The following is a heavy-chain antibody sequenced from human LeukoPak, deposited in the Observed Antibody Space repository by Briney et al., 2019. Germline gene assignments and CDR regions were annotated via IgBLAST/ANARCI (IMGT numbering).Heavy chain of an antibody. CDR3: ARGYTIFHYGMDV. CDR2: VIPILGIA. D-gene: IGHD3-9*01. J-gene: IGHJ6*02. Sequence: SVKVSCKASGGTFSSYAISWVRQAPGQGLEWMGRVIPILGIANYAQKFQGRVTITADKSTSTAYMELSSLRSEDTAVYYCARGYTIFHYGMDVWGQGTTVTVSS. V-gene: IGHV1-69*04. CDR1: GGTFSSYA.